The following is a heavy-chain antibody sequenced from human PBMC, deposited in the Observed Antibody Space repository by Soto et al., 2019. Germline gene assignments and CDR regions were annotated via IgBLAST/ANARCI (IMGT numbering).Heavy chain of an antibody. CDR1: GGSISSYY. Sequence: SETLSLTCTVSGGSISSYYWSWIRQPPGKGLEWIGYIYYSGSTNYNPSLKSRVTISVDTSKNQFSLKLSSVTAADTAVYYCASVGGSPPGYFDYWGRGTLVTVSS. D-gene: IGHD2-15*01. CDR2: IYYSGST. CDR3: ASVGGSPPGYFDY. J-gene: IGHJ4*02. V-gene: IGHV4-59*01.